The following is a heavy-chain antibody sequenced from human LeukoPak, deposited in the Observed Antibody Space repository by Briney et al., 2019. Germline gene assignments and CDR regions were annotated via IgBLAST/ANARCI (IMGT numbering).Heavy chain of an antibody. CDR1: GFTFNSYA. CDR2: ISGSGGST. J-gene: IGHJ4*02. CDR3: AKDDSGGSSWPLDY. Sequence: PGGSLRLSCAASGFTFNSYAMSWVRQAPGKGLEWVSAISGSGGSTYYAGSVKGRFTISRDNSKNTLYLQMNSLRAEDTAVYYCAKDDSGGSSWPLDYWGQGTLVTVSS. D-gene: IGHD6-13*01. V-gene: IGHV3-23*01.